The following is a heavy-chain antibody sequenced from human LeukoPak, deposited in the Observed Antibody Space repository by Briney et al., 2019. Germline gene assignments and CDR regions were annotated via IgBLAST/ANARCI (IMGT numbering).Heavy chain of an antibody. D-gene: IGHD2-2*01. V-gene: IGHV5-51*01. CDR3: ARLESDIVVVPAAXGXFDI. Sequence: GESLKISCKGSGYSFTSYWIGWVRQMPGKGLEWMGIIYPGDSDTRYSPSFQGQVTISADKSISTAYLQWSSLKASDTAMYYCARLESDIVVVPAAXGXFDIWGQGTMVTVSS. CDR2: IYPGDSDT. CDR1: GYSFTSYW. J-gene: IGHJ3*02.